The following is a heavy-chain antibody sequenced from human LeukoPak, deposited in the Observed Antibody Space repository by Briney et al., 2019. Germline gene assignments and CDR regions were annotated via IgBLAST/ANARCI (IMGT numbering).Heavy chain of an antibody. J-gene: IGHJ6*03. CDR2: IIPIFGTA. CDR3: ARDKQPAATRDCYYYMDV. D-gene: IGHD2-2*01. CDR1: GGTFSSYA. Sequence: SVKVSCKASGGTFSSYAISWVRQAPGQGLEWMGGIIPIFGTANYAQKFQGRVTITADESTSTAYMELSSLRSEDTAVYYCARDKQPAATRDCYYYMDVWGKGTTVTISS. V-gene: IGHV1-69*13.